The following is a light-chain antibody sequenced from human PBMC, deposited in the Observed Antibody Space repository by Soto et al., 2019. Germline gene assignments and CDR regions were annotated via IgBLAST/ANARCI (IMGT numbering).Light chain of an antibody. CDR1: SSDVGTYNL. CDR3: CSYAGSSTYV. V-gene: IGLV2-23*01. Sequence: QSALTQPASESGSPGQSITISCTGTSSDVGTYNLVSWYQHHPGKAPKLMIYEGSKRPSGVSNRFSGSKSGNTASLTISGLQAEDEADYYCCSYAGSSTYVFGTGTKLTVL. CDR2: EGS. J-gene: IGLJ1*01.